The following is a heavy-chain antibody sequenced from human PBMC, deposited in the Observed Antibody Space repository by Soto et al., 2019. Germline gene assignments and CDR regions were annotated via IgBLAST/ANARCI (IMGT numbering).Heavy chain of an antibody. J-gene: IGHJ4*02. CDR1: GYTFTSYA. CDR3: ARGLNGYLHYFDY. Sequence: ASVKVSCKASGYTFTSYAMHWVRQAPGQRLEWMGWINADNGNTKYSQKFQGRVTITRDTSASTAYMELSSLRSEDTAVYYCARGLNGYLHYFDYWGQGTLVIVSS. CDR2: INADNGNT. D-gene: IGHD5-12*01. V-gene: IGHV1-3*01.